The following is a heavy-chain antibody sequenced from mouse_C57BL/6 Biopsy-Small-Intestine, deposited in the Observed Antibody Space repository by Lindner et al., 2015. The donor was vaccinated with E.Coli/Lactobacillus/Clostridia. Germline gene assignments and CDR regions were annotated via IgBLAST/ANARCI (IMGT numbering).Heavy chain of an antibody. J-gene: IGHJ3*01. CDR1: EYEFPSHD. CDR3: LDTYYKVWFAY. CDR2: INSDGGST. V-gene: IGHV5-2*01. D-gene: IGHD2-12*01. Sequence: VQLQESGGGLVQPGESLKLSCESNEYEFPSHDMSWVRKTPEKRLELVAAINSDGGSTYYPDTMERRFIISRDNTKKTLYLQMSSLRSEDTALYYCLDTYYKVWFAYWGQGTLVTVSA.